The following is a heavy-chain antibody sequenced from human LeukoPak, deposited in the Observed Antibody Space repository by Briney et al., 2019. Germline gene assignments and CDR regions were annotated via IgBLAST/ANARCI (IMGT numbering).Heavy chain of an antibody. V-gene: IGHV1-69*01. CDR3: ARVMITFGGVITGFDY. CDR1: GRTFSSYA. J-gene: IGHJ4*02. D-gene: IGHD3-16*01. Sequence: SVKVSCKASGRTFSSYAISWVRQAPGQGLEWMGGIIPIFGTANYAQKFQGRVTITADESTSTAYMELSSLRSEDTAVYYCARVMITFGGVITGFDYWGQGTLVTVSS. CDR2: IIPIFGTA.